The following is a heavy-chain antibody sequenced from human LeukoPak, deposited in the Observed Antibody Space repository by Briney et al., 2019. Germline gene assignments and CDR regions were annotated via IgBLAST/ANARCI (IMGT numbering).Heavy chain of an antibody. V-gene: IGHV1-69*05. D-gene: IGHD2-8*01. CDR1: GGTFSSYA. J-gene: IGHJ4*02. CDR2: IIPIFGTA. Sequence: SVKVSCKACGGTFSSYAISWVRQAPGQGREWMGGIIPIFGTANYAQKFQGRVTITTDESTSTAYMELSSLRSEDTAVYYCAVVSNIVLMVYAYFDYWGQGTLVTVSS. CDR3: AVVSNIVLMVYAYFDY.